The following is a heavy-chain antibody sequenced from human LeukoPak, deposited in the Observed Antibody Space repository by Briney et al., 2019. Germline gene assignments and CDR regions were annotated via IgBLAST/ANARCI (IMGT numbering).Heavy chain of an antibody. CDR1: GFTFSSYA. CDR2: ISGSGGST. V-gene: IGHV3-23*01. D-gene: IGHD3-3*01. CDR3: AKGEGRYDFGSDNLVDY. J-gene: IGHJ4*02. Sequence: PGGSLRLSCAASGFTFSSYAMSWVREAPGKGLEWVSAISGSGGSTYYADTVKGRFTISRDNSKNTPKLKMNSLRAEDTAVDYCAKGEGRYDFGSDNLVDYWGQGTLVTVSS.